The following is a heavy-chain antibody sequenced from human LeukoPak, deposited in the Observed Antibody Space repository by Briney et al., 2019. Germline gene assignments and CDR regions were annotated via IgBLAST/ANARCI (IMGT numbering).Heavy chain of an antibody. CDR3: ASGPYWYFDL. CDR2: ISAYYGNT. J-gene: IGHJ2*01. V-gene: IGHV1-18*01. CDR1: GYTFTSYG. Sequence: VASVKVSCKASGYTFTSYGISWVRQAPGQGLEWMGWISAYYGNTNYAQKLQGRVTVTTDTSTSTAYMELRSLRSDDTAVYYCASGPYWYFDLWGRGTLVTVSS.